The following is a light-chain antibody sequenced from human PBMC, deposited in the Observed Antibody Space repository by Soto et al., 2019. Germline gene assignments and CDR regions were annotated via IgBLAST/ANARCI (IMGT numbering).Light chain of an antibody. Sequence: EIVMTQSPATLSVSPGERATLSCRASRSVNRNLAWYQQKPGQAPRLLISAASTRATGIPARFSGSGSETEFTLTISSLQSEDFAVYYCQQYNNWWTFGQGTKVEMK. CDR1: RSVNRN. CDR2: AAS. J-gene: IGKJ1*01. CDR3: QQYNNWWT. V-gene: IGKV3-15*01.